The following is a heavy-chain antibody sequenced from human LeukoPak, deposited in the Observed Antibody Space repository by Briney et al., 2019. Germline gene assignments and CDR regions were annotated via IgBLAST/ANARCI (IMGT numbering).Heavy chain of an antibody. J-gene: IGHJ4*02. CDR2: IYPDDSDT. Sequence: PGESLKISCKGSGYRFNAYWIAWVRQMPGKGLEWMGIIYPDDSDTRYSPSFQGQVTISADKSVRTAYLQWSSLKASDTAMYYCARRQGCSSSSCPPDYWGQGTLVTVSP. D-gene: IGHD2-2*01. CDR1: GYRFNAYW. CDR3: ARRQGCSSSSCPPDY. V-gene: IGHV5-51*01.